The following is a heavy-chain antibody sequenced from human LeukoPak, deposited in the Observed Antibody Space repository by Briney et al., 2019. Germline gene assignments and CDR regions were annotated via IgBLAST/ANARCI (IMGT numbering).Heavy chain of an antibody. CDR2: ISYDGSNK. V-gene: IGHV3-30*18. D-gene: IGHD3-22*01. CDR3: AKEKYYYDSSGYYSGVDY. CDR1: GFTFSSYA. Sequence: PGGSLRLSCAASGFTFSSYAMSWVRQAPGKGLEWVAVISYDGSNKYYADSVKGRFTISRDNSKNTLYLQMNSLRAEDTAVYYCAKEKYYYDSSGYYSGVDYWGQGTLVTVSS. J-gene: IGHJ4*02.